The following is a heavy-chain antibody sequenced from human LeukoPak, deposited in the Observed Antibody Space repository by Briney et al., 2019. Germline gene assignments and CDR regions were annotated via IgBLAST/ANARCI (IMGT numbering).Heavy chain of an antibody. Sequence: ASVKVSCKASGYTFTSYAMHWVRQAPGQRLEWMGWINAGNGNTKYSQKFQGRVTITRATSASTAYMELSSLRSEDTAVYYCARVGYSGYDSRPVFNYWGQGTLVTVSS. CDR2: INAGNGNT. D-gene: IGHD5-12*01. J-gene: IGHJ4*02. V-gene: IGHV1-3*01. CDR3: ARVGYSGYDSRPVFNY. CDR1: GYTFTSYA.